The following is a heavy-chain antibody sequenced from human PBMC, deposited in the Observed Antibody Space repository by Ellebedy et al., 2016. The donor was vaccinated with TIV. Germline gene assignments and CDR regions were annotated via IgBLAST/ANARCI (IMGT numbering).Heavy chain of an antibody. Sequence: GESLKISXAASGFTFSSYGMHWVRQAPGKGLEWVAVISYDGSNKYYADSVKGRFTISRDNSKNTLYLQMNSLRAEDTAVYYCAKADEFEAAAGNYWGQGTLVTVSS. CDR2: ISYDGSNK. D-gene: IGHD6-13*01. CDR1: GFTFSSYG. J-gene: IGHJ4*02. V-gene: IGHV3-30*18. CDR3: AKADEFEAAAGNY.